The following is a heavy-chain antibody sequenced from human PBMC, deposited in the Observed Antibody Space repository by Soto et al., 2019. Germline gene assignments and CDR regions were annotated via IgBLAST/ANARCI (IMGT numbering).Heavy chain of an antibody. CDR2: ISHTGTT. Sequence: SETLSLTCAVSGDSISGSQWWSWVRLPPGKGLEWIGEISHTGTTRYSPSFQGQVTISADKSISTAYLQWSSLKASDTAMYYCARSIWFGELFAPGFDYWGQGTLVTVSS. V-gene: IGHV4-4*02. D-gene: IGHD3-10*01. J-gene: IGHJ4*02. CDR1: GDSISGSQW. CDR3: ARSIWFGELFAPGFDY.